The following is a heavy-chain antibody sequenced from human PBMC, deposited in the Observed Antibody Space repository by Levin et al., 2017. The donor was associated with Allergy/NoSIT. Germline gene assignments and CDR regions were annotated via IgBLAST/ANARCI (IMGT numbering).Heavy chain of an antibody. CDR2: ISYDGSNK. CDR1: GFTFSSYG. D-gene: IGHD3-10*01. V-gene: IGHV3-30*18. CDR3: AKDLGSGSYYLVAPPGDY. J-gene: IGHJ4*02. Sequence: GESLKISCAASGFTFSSYGMHWVRQAPGKGLEWVAVISYDGSNKYYADSVKGRFTISRDNSKNTLYLQMNSLRAEDTAVYYCAKDLGSGSYYLVAPPGDYWGQGTLVTVSS.